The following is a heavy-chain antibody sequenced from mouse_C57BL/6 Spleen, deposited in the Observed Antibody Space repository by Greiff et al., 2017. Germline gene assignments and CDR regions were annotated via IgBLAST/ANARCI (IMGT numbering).Heavy chain of an antibody. CDR2: INPNNGGT. CDR1: GYTFTDYN. V-gene: IGHV1-18*01. J-gene: IGHJ3*01. D-gene: IGHD2-4*01. CDR3: ARGGYDYDGAWFAY. Sequence: VQLKESGPELVKPGASVKIPCKASGYTFTDYNMDWVKQSHGKSLEWIGEINPNNGGTIYNQKFKGKATLTVDKSSSTAYMELRSLTSEDTAVXDCARGGYDYDGAWFAYGGQGTLVTVSA.